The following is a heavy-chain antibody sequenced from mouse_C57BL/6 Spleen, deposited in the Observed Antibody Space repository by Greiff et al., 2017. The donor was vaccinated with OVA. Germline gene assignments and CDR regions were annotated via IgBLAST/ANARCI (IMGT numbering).Heavy chain of an antibody. Sequence: VQLQQSGPELVKPGASVKISCKASGYTFTDYYMNWVKQSHGKSLEWIGDINPNNGGTSYNQKFKGKATLTVDKSSSTAYMELRSLTSEDSAVYYWARRGLRRYFDYWGQGTTLTVSS. J-gene: IGHJ2*01. V-gene: IGHV1-26*01. CDR2: INPNNGGT. CDR1: GYTFTDYY. D-gene: IGHD2-4*01. CDR3: ARRGLRRYFDY.